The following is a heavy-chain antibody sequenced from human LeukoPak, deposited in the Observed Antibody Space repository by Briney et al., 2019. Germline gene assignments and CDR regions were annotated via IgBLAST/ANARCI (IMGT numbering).Heavy chain of an antibody. CDR3: ARDRLNNWNPSYQCGMDV. V-gene: IGHV3-33*01. Sequence: GGSLRLSCAPSGFTFSRYGMYCVRQAPGKGLEWVALIWNDGTKKYYADSVKGRFTISRDSSKNTLYLQMDSLRAEDTALYYCARDRLNNWNPSYQCGMDVWGQGTTVTVSS. D-gene: IGHD1-20*01. CDR1: GFTFSRYG. CDR2: IWNDGTKK. J-gene: IGHJ6*02.